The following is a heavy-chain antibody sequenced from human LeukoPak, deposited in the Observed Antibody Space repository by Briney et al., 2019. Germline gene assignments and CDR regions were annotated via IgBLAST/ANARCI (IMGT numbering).Heavy chain of an antibody. J-gene: IGHJ4*02. Sequence: PSETLSLTCTVSGGSISSYYWSWIRQPPGKGLEWIGYIYYSGSTNYNPSLKSRVTISVDTSKNQFSLKPSSVTAADTAVYYCAATGKMATIYYWGQGTLVTVSS. V-gene: IGHV4-59*08. D-gene: IGHD5-24*01. CDR3: AATGKMATIYY. CDR1: GGSISSYY. CDR2: IYYSGST.